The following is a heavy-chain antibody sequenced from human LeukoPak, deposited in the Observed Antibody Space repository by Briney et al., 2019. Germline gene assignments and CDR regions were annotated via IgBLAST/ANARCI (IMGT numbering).Heavy chain of an antibody. Sequence: PSETLSLTCTVSGGSISSYYWSWFRQPPGKGLEWIGYIYYSGSTNYNPSLKSRVTISVDTSKNQFSLKLSSVTAADTAVYYCARSAGYYYDSSAYRYYFDYWGQGTLVTVSS. CDR1: GGSISSYY. D-gene: IGHD3-22*01. V-gene: IGHV4-59*01. CDR3: ARSAGYYYDSSAYRYYFDY. J-gene: IGHJ4*02. CDR2: IYYSGST.